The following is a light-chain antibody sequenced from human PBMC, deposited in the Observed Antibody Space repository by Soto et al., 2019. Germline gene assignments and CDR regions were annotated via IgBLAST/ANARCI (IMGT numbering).Light chain of an antibody. Sequence: QSVLTQPLSVSESPGQSVTFSCTGTSSDIGAYNSVSWYQQHPGKAPKLVISDVRKRPSGVPDRFSASKSGNTASLTISGLQAEDEADYYCCSYAGSSLMVFGTGTKVTVL. V-gene: IGLV2-11*01. J-gene: IGLJ1*01. CDR1: SSDIGAYNS. CDR2: DVR. CDR3: CSYAGSSLMV.